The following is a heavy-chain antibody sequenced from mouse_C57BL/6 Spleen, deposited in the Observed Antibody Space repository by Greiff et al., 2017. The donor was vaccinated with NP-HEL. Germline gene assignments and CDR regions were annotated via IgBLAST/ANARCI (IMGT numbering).Heavy chain of an antibody. CDR3: ARSGGAGLYFDY. CDR2: IYPGDGDT. J-gene: IGHJ2*01. D-gene: IGHD1-1*02. CDR1: GYAFSSYW. Sequence: VKLMESGAELVKPGASVKISCKASGYAFSSYWMNWVKQRPGKGLEWIGQIYPGDGDTNYNGKFKGKATLTADKSSSTAYMQLSSLTSEDSAVYFCARSGGAGLYFDYWGQGTTLTVSS. V-gene: IGHV1-80*01.